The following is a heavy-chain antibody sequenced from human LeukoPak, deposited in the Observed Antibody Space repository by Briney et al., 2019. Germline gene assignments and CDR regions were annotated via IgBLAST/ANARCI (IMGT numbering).Heavy chain of an antibody. CDR2: IKQDGSEK. Sequence: PGGSLRLSCAASGFTFSSYWMSWVRQAPGKGLEWVANIKQDGSEKYYVDSVKGRFTISRDNAKNSLYLQMNSLRAEDTAVYYCAPMVGRVLFDYWGQGTLVTVSS. CDR1: GFTFSSYW. D-gene: IGHD3-10*01. J-gene: IGHJ4*02. CDR3: APMVGRVLFDY. V-gene: IGHV3-7*01.